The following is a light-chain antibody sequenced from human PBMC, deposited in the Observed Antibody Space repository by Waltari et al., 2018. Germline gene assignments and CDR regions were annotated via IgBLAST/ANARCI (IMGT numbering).Light chain of an antibody. Sequence: SYELTQSPSVSVSPGQTARITCSGDALPKQYAYWYQQKPGQAPVLVIYTDSGRPSGIPERFSGSSSGTTVTLTISGVQAEDEADYYCQSADSSGTPVVFGGGTKLTVL. CDR1: ALPKQY. V-gene: IGLV3-25*03. CDR2: TDS. J-gene: IGLJ2*01. CDR3: QSADSSGTPVV.